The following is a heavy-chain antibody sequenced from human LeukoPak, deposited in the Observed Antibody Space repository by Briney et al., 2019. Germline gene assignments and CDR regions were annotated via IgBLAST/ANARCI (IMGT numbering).Heavy chain of an antibody. J-gene: IGHJ4*02. CDR1: EYTLTSYY. V-gene: IGHV1-46*01. Sequence: ASVKVSCKASEYTLTSYYLHWVRQAPGQGLEWMAIINPSGGSTSHAQKFQGRVTMTRDTSASTVYMELSSLRSEDTAVYYCARSRRGYSYGSFDYWGQGTLVTVSS. D-gene: IGHD5-18*01. CDR3: ARSRRGYSYGSFDY. CDR2: INPSGGST.